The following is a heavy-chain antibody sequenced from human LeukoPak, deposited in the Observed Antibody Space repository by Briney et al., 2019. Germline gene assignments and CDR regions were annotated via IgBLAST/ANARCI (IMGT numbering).Heavy chain of an antibody. CDR2: ISYDGVNK. CDR1: GFTFTTYG. Sequence: GGSLRLSCAASGFTFTTYGMHWVRQAPGKGLEWVSVISYDGVNKYYADSVKGRFTISRDNSKNTLYLQMNSLRAEDTAVYYCAKVDTIFGVVIPYYYYYGMDVWGQGTTVTVSS. D-gene: IGHD3-3*01. CDR3: AKVDTIFGVVIPYYYYYGMDV. V-gene: IGHV3-30*18. J-gene: IGHJ6*02.